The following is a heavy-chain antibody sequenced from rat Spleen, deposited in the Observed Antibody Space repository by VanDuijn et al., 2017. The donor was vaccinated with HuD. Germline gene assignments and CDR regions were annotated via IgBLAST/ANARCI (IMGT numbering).Heavy chain of an antibody. V-gene: IGHV5-25*01. D-gene: IGHD4-4*01. J-gene: IGHJ1*01. CDR1: GFTFSHYY. Sequence: EVQLVESGGDLVQPGRSMKLSCAASGFTFSHYYMAWVRQAPTKGLEWVASISIGGYNTYYRDSVKGRFSISRDDAKSTLYLQMDSLRSEDTATYYCARRGNSVFWNFDFWGPGTMVSVSS. CDR3: ARRGNSVFWNFDF. CDR2: ISIGGYNT.